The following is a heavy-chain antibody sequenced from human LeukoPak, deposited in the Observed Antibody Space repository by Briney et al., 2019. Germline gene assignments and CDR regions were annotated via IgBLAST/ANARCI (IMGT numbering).Heavy chain of an antibody. V-gene: IGHV3-23*01. J-gene: IGHJ4*02. CDR1: GFTFSSNA. CDR3: AKRADSYGSAYYFDY. Sequence: PGGSLRLSCAASGFTFSSNALSWVRQAPGKGLEWVSSISGSGGSTYYADSVKGRFTISRDNSKNALYLHMNTLRAEDTAVYYCAKRADSYGSAYYFDYWGQGILVTVSS. CDR2: ISGSGGST. D-gene: IGHD5-18*01.